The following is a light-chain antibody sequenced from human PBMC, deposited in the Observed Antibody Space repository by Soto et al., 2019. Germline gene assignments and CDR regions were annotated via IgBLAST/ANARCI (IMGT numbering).Light chain of an antibody. CDR1: SSDVGGYDL. J-gene: IGLJ2*01. CDR2: EGS. Sequence: QSALTQPASVSGSPGQSITISCSGTSSDVGGYDLVSWYQQHPGKAPKLIISEGSKRPSGASNRFSGSKSGNTASLTISGLQAEDEADYYCCSYAGSSALVFGGGTKLTVL. CDR3: CSYAGSSALV. V-gene: IGLV2-23*01.